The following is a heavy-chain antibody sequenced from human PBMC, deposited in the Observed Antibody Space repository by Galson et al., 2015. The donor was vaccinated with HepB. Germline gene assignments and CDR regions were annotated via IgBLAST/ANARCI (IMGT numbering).Heavy chain of an antibody. CDR2: ISAYNGNT. CDR1: GYTFTSYG. D-gene: IGHD3-3*01. CDR3: ARDSKPDFWSDPGHAFDI. Sequence: SVKVSCKASGYTFTSYGISWVRQAPGQGLEWMGWISAYNGNTNYAQKLQGRVTMTTDTSTSTAYMELRSLRSDDTAVYYCARDSKPDFWSDPGHAFDIWGQGTMVTVFS. V-gene: IGHV1-18*01. J-gene: IGHJ3*02.